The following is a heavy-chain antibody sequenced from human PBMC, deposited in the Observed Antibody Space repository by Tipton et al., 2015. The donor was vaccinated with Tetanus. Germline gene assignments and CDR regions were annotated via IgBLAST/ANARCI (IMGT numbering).Heavy chain of an antibody. CDR3: VRGRGLGAYSFGFEY. CDR2: IYQTDST. D-gene: IGHD5-12*01. Sequence: TLSLTCTVSGGLITTGGYSWGWIRQPPGQGLEWLGYIYQTDSTYYNPSVRSRLTLSLQRSKNQVSLKLSSVTAADTVVYYCVRGRGLGAYSFGFEYWGQGALVTVSS. J-gene: IGHJ4*02. V-gene: IGHV4-30-2*01. CDR1: GGLITTGGYS.